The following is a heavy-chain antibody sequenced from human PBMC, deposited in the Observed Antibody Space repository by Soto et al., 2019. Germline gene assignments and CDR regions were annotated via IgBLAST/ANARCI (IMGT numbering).Heavy chain of an antibody. D-gene: IGHD2-15*01. CDR1: GYTFSSYG. Sequence: GSLLLPGSASGYTFSSYGMHWVRQAPGKGLEWVAVISYDGSNKYYADSVKGRFTISRDNSKNTLYLQMNSLRAEDTAVYYCAKSPSETYCSGGSCYSNTWYYYGMDVWGKGTTVTVSS. CDR3: AKSPSETYCSGGSCYSNTWYYYGMDV. V-gene: IGHV3-30*18. J-gene: IGHJ6*04. CDR2: ISYDGSNK.